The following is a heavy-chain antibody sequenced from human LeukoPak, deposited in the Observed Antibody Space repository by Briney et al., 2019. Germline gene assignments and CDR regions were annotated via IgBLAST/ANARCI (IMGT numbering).Heavy chain of an antibody. D-gene: IGHD3-22*01. Sequence: GGSLRLSCAASGFTFSSYEMNWVRQAPGKGLEWVSYISSSGSTIYYADSVKGRFTVSKDNAENSLYLQMNSLRAEDTAVYYCARNRGGGSGYSDYWGQGTLVTVSS. CDR1: GFTFSSYE. CDR2: ISSSGSTI. V-gene: IGHV3-48*03. CDR3: ARNRGGGSGYSDY. J-gene: IGHJ4*02.